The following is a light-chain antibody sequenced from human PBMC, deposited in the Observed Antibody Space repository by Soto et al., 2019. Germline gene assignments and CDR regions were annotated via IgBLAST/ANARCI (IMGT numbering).Light chain of an antibody. CDR3: QHYNNWLSWT. V-gene: IGKV3-15*01. CDR1: QSVSTN. CDR2: GAS. J-gene: IGKJ1*01. Sequence: EIVMTQSPATLSVSPGERASLSCRAIQSVSTNLAWYQQKPGQAPRLLIYGASTRATGTPARFSGSGSGTEFTLTISSLQSEDVAVYFCQHYNNWLSWTFGQGTKVDIK.